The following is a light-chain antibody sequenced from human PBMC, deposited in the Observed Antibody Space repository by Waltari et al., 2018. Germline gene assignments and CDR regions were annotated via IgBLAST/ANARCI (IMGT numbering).Light chain of an antibody. CDR1: NIGTKR. Sequence: SYVLTQPPSVSVAPGAPARIPCGGNNIGTKRVHWNQQKPDQAPVLVISYDTDRRSGIPERISGSNSGNTATLTISRVEAGDEAEYFCQVWDANNDPGVFGTGTEVTVL. J-gene: IGLJ1*01. CDR2: YDT. V-gene: IGLV3-21*04. CDR3: QVWDANNDPGV.